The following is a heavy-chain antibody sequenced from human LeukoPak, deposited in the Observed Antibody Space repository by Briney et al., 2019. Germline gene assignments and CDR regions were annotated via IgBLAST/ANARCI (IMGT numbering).Heavy chain of an antibody. CDR1: GFTFSSCG. V-gene: IGHV3-33*01. CDR2: IWYDGNNK. D-gene: IGHD2/OR15-2a*01. Sequence: GGSLRLSCAASGFTFSSCGMHWVRQAPGKGLEWVAVIWYDGNNKYYVDSVKGRFTISRDNSKNTLYLQMNSLRAEDTAVYYCARDHAFSPDYWGQGTLVTVSS. CDR3: ARDHAFSPDY. J-gene: IGHJ4*02.